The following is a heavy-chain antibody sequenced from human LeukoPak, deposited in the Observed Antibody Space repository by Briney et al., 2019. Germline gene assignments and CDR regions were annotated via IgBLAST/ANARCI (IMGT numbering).Heavy chain of an antibody. D-gene: IGHD6-6*01. J-gene: IGHJ4*02. V-gene: IGHV4-59*01. CDR2: IYYSGST. Sequence: NSSETLSLTCTVSGGSISSSYWSWIRQPPGKGLEWIGYIYYSGSTNYNPSLKSRVTISVDTSKNQFSLKLSSVTAVDTAVYYCARNIAARPFDYWGQGTLVTVSS. CDR3: ARNIAARPFDY. CDR1: GGSISSSY.